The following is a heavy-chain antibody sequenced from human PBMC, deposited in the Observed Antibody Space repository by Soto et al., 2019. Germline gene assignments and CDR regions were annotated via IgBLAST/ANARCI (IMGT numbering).Heavy chain of an antibody. J-gene: IGHJ4*02. CDR1: GFTFSDYA. V-gene: IGHV3-30*18. CDR3: AKGGRQWLVTSDFNY. Sequence: VQLVESGGGVVQPGRSLRLSCAASGFTFSDYAMHWVRQAPGKGLEWVAVVSHAGRNTHYAESVKGRFNSPRDSSKNTVSLEMTSLRAEDTAVYYCAKGGRQWLVTSDFNYWGQGALVTVSS. D-gene: IGHD6-19*01. CDR2: VSHAGRNT.